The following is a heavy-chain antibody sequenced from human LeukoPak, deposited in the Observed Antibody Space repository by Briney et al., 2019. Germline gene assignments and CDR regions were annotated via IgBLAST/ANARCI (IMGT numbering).Heavy chain of an antibody. J-gene: IGHJ4*02. CDR2: IFYSGSST. V-gene: IGHV4-39*01. CDR1: GGSISSGSYY. Sequence: PSETLSLTCTVSGGSISSGSYYWGWIRQPPGKGLEWIGSIFYSGSSTYYNPSLKGRVTISVDTSKNQFSLKLSSVTAADTAVYYCARRRGGYNSFEDFDYWGQGTLVTVSS. CDR3: ARRRGGYNSFEDFDY. D-gene: IGHD5-24*01.